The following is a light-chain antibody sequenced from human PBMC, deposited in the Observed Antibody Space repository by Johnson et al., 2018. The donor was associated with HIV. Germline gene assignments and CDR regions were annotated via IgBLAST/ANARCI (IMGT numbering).Light chain of an antibody. CDR1: NSNIVNIY. CDR2: DNH. V-gene: IGLV1-51*01. Sequence: QSVLTQPPSVSAAPGQKVTISCSASNSNIVNIYISWYQQLPGAAPKLFIYDNHKRPSGIPDRFSGSKSGTSATLALTGLQPGDEADDYCGTWDSSLSVYVFGTGTTVTVL. CDR3: GTWDSSLSVYV. J-gene: IGLJ1*01.